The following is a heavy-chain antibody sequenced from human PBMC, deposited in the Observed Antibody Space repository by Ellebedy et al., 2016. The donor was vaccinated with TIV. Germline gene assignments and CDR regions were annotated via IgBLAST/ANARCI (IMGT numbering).Heavy chain of an antibody. D-gene: IGHD2-15*01. CDR1: GFTFSTYG. CDR2: ISGSGGTT. J-gene: IGHJ4*02. CDR3: ARHDYCSVTACPFAY. Sequence: GESLKISCAASGFTFSTYGMSWVRQRPGKGLEWVSVISGSGGTTYYADSVKGRFTISRDNSKNTLYLQMNSLRAEDTAVYYCARHDYCSVTACPFAYWGQGTLVPVSS. V-gene: IGHV3-23*01.